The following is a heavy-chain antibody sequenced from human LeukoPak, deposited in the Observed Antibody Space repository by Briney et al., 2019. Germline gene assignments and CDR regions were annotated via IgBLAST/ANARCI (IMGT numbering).Heavy chain of an antibody. CDR2: IDPNSGGT. CDR1: GYTFTGYY. V-gene: IGHV1-2*02. CDR3: RYCSGGSCYPLDY. Sequence: GASVKVSCKASGYTFTGYYMHWVRQAPGQGLEWMGWIDPNSGGTDYAQKLQGRVTMTRDTSISTAYMELSRLRSDDTAVYYCRYCSGGSCYPLDYWGQGTLVTVSS. D-gene: IGHD2-15*01. J-gene: IGHJ4*02.